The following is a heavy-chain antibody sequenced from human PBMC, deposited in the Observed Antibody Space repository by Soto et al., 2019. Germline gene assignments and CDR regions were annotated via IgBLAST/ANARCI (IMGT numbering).Heavy chain of an antibody. CDR3: AREMGYCISTSCPFDY. CDR2: ISYDGSNK. V-gene: IGHV3-30-3*01. CDR1: GFTFSNYA. J-gene: IGHJ4*02. D-gene: IGHD2-2*01. Sequence: GGSLRLSCAASGFTFSNYAMHWVRQAPGKGLEWVAVISYDGSNKYYADSVKGRFTISRDNSKNTLSLQMNSLRAEDTAVYYCAREMGYCISTSCPFDYWGQGTLVTVSS.